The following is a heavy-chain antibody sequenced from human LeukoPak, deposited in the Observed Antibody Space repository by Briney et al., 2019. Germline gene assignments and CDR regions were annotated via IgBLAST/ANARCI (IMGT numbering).Heavy chain of an antibody. CDR1: SDSISSGSYC. Sequence: SETLSLTCAVSSDSISSGSYCWGWIRQHPGKGLEWIGYIYYSGSTYYNPSLKSRVTISVDTSKNQFSLKLSSVTAADTAVYYCAREGPSGSLDYWGQGTLVTVSS. J-gene: IGHJ4*02. D-gene: IGHD1-26*01. CDR3: AREGPSGSLDY. V-gene: IGHV4-31*11. CDR2: IYYSGST.